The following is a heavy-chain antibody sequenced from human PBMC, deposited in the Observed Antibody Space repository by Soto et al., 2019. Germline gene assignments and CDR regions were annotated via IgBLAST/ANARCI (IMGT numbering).Heavy chain of an antibody. CDR2: ISSGSEYI. CDR1: GFTFSSYG. D-gene: IGHD6-13*01. J-gene: IGHJ6*02. CDR3: ATDGAAGSVMEV. V-gene: IGHV3-21*01. Sequence: EMQLVESGGGLVKPGGSLRLSCAASGFTFSSYGMNWVRQAPGKGLEWVSSISSGSEYIYYADSLKGRLTISRDNARNSLLLQLNSLRAEDTAVYYCATDGAAGSVMEVWGQGTTVTVTS.